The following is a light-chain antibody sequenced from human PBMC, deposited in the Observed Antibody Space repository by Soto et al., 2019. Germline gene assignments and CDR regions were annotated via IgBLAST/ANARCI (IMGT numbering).Light chain of an antibody. CDR3: LLYYGGAQLV. V-gene: IGLV7-43*01. CDR2: TTN. CDR1: TGAVTSGNY. J-gene: IGLJ3*02. Sequence: QAVVTQEPSLIVSPGGTVTLTCASSTGAVTSGNYPSWFQQRPGQAPRTLIYTTNSKHSWTPARFSGSLLGDKAALTLSGVQPEDEADYYCLLYYGGAQLVFGGGTKVTVL.